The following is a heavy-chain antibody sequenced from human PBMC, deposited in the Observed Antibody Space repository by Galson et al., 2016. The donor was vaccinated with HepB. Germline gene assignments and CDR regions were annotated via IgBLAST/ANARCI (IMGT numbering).Heavy chain of an antibody. J-gene: IGHJ3*01. CDR2: IGGSSGSR. CDR3: ARDLGVVPAPTHGFDL. Sequence: SLRLSCAASGFTFSSHAMSWVRQAPGKGLEWLSTIGGSSGSRYYADSVKGRFTISRDNSKNTVYLEMNSLRAEDTATYYCARDLGVVPAPTHGFDLWGQGTMVTVSS. D-gene: IGHD2-2*01. CDR1: GFTFSSHA. V-gene: IGHV3-23*01.